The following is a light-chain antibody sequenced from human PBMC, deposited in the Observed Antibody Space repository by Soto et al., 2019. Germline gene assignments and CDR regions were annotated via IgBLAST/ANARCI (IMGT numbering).Light chain of an antibody. V-gene: IGLV2-23*02. CDR2: EVN. Sequence: QSALTQPASVSGSPGQSITISCSGTYNLVSWYQQHPGKAPKLMIFEVNKRPSGVSYRFSGSKSGNTASLTISALQAEDEADYFCCSYVTSRRVFGGGTKLTVL. CDR1: YNL. J-gene: IGLJ3*02. CDR3: CSYVTSRRV.